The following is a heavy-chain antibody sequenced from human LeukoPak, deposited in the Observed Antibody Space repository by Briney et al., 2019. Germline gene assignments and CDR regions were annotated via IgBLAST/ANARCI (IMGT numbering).Heavy chain of an antibody. Sequence: GGPLRFSCAASGFTFRNCWMSGLPEAPGEGVEWVANMKEGGSDKNYADSVKGRFTISTDNAQNSLYLQMNSLRAEDTAVYYCARDRGYSNFNYWGQGTLVTVSS. CDR1: GFTFRNCW. J-gene: IGHJ4*02. CDR3: ARDRGYSNFNY. V-gene: IGHV3-7*03. D-gene: IGHD4-11*01. CDR2: MKEGGSDK.